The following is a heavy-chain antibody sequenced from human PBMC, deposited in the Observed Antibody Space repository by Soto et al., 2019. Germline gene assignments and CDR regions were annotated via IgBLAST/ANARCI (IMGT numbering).Heavy chain of an antibody. CDR3: AKDKAVAGLEAAFDI. Sequence: PGGSLRLSCAASGFTFDDYAMHWVRQAPGKGLEWVSGISWNSGSIGYADSVKGRFTISRDNAKNSLYLQMNSLRAEDTALYYFAKDKAVAGLEAAFDIWGQGTMVTVSS. J-gene: IGHJ3*02. CDR1: GFTFDDYA. V-gene: IGHV3-9*01. CDR2: ISWNSGSI. D-gene: IGHD6-19*01.